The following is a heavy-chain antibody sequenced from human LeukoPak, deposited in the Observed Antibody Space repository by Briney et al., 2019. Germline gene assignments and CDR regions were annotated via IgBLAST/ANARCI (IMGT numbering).Heavy chain of an antibody. Sequence: ASVKVSCKASGYTFTSYDINWVRQATGQGLEWMGWMNPNSGNTGYAQKFQGRVTMTRNTSISTAYMELSSLRSEDTAVYYCARGKLELRTYYYYGMDVWGQGTTAAVSS. J-gene: IGHJ6*02. V-gene: IGHV1-8*01. CDR2: MNPNSGNT. D-gene: IGHD1-7*01. CDR3: ARGKLELRTYYYYGMDV. CDR1: GYTFTSYD.